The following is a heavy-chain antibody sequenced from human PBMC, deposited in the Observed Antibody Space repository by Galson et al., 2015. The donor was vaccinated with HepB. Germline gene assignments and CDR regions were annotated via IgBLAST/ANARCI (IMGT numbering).Heavy chain of an antibody. CDR3: TTRSSITMVRGEPLHVIHAFDI. V-gene: IGHV3-15*07. J-gene: IGHJ3*02. CDR1: GFTFSNAW. Sequence: SLRLSCAASGFTFSNAWMNWVRQAPGKGLEWVGRIKSKTDGGTTDYAAPVKGRFTISRDDSKNTLYLQMNSLKTEDTAVYYCTTRSSITMVRGEPLHVIHAFDIWGQGTMVTVSS. CDR2: IKSKTDGGTT. D-gene: IGHD3-10*01.